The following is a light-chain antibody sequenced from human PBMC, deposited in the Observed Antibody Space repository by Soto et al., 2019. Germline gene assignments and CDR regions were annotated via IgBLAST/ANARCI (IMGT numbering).Light chain of an antibody. CDR2: GAS. CDR1: QSVNNN. V-gene: IGKV3-15*01. CDR3: HQYSTWPLT. Sequence: EIVMTQSPATLSVSPGERATLSCRASQSVNNNLAWYQQKPGQTPRLLIYGASTRATGIPARFSGSGSGTEFTLTISSLQSEDFAVYYCHQYSTWPLTFGGGTKVEI. J-gene: IGKJ4*01.